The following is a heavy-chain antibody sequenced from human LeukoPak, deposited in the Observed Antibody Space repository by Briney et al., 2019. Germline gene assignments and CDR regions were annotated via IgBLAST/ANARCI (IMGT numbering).Heavy chain of an antibody. Sequence: SVKVSCKASGGTFSSYAISWVRQAPGQGLEWMGRIIPILGIANYAQKFQGRVTITADKSTSTAYMELSSLRSEDAAVYYCAGAIAVAGTLDDYWGQGTLVTVSS. V-gene: IGHV1-69*04. J-gene: IGHJ4*02. D-gene: IGHD6-19*01. CDR2: IIPILGIA. CDR1: GGTFSSYA. CDR3: AGAIAVAGTLDDY.